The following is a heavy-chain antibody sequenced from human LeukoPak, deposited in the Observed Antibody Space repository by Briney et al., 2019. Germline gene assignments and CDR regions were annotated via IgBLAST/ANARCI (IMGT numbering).Heavy chain of an antibody. CDR1: GFSFSSHA. CDR3: ARAEYYYGSSGYWFDY. Sequence: GGSLRLSCVASGFSFSSHAMHWVRQAPGKGLEYVSAISNNGGNTYYASSVKGKFTISRDNAKNTLYLQMNSLRVEDTALYYCARAEYYYGSSGYWFDYWGQGTLVTVSS. D-gene: IGHD3-22*01. J-gene: IGHJ4*02. CDR2: ISNNGGNT. V-gene: IGHV3-64*01.